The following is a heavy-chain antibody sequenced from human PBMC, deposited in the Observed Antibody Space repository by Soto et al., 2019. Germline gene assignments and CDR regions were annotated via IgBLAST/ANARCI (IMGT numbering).Heavy chain of an antibody. D-gene: IGHD3-22*01. V-gene: IGHV1-69*13. CDR2: IIPIVGTT. J-gene: IGHJ4*02. CDR3: ARGTYFYDSSGFYSGPLDY. CDR1: GDTLNRYA. Sequence: SVKVSCKTSGDTLNRYAITWVRQAPGQGLEWMGGIIPIVGTTNYAQKFQRRVTITADEPTSTVYMDLNGLRSEDTAVYFCARGTYFYDSSGFYSGPLDYWGQGTQVTVSS.